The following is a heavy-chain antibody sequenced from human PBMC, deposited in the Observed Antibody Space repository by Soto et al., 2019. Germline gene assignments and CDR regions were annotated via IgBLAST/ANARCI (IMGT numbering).Heavy chain of an antibody. D-gene: IGHD3-3*01. J-gene: IGHJ6*03. CDR2: ISSSGGST. CDR3: ARDHYDFWSGYSPYYMDV. V-gene: IGHV3-23*01. Sequence: GGSLRLSCAASGFTFSNYAMSWVRQAPGKGLEWVSAISSSGGSTYYADSVKGRFTISRDNSKNTLYLQMNSLRAEDTAVYYCARDHYDFWSGYSPYYMDVWGKGTTVTVSS. CDR1: GFTFSNYA.